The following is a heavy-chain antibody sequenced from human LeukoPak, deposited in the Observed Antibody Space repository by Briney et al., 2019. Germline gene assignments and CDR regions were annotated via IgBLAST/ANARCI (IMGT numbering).Heavy chain of an antibody. CDR2: IYYSGST. J-gene: IGHJ4*02. V-gene: IGHV4-39*01. CDR3: ARHIARDYVWGSYRGGAGFDY. CDR1: GGSISSFY. Sequence: SETLSLTCTVSGGSISSFYYTWLRQPPGKGLEWIGSIYYSGSTSYNPSLKSRVTISVDTSKNQFSLKLSSVTAADTAVYYCARHIARDYVWGSYRGGAGFDYWGQGTLVTVSS. D-gene: IGHD3-16*02.